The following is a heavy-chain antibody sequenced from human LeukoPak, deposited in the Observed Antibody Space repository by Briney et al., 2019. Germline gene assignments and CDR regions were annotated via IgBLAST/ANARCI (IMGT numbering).Heavy chain of an antibody. CDR1: GFTFSDYY. D-gene: IGHD2-21*02. CDR2: ISSSGSTI. CDR3: ASTYCGGDCYPYYFDY. Sequence: GSLRLSCAASGFTFSDYYMSWIRQAPGKGLEWVSYISSSGSTIYYADSVKGRFTISRDNAKNPLYLQMNSLRAEDTAVYYCASTYCGGDCYPYYFDYWGQGTLVTVSS. V-gene: IGHV3-11*01. J-gene: IGHJ4*02.